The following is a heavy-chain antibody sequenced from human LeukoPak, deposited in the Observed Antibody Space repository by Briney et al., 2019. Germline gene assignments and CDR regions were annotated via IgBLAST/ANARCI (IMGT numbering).Heavy chain of an antibody. CDR3: ASHPVRYCSGGSCSDAFDI. V-gene: IGHV4-39*01. CDR1: SGSISSSNYY. Sequence: ADPVSLMCSVSSGSISSSNYYCRRICQPPAKGLDWNGSIYYGGSTYYNPSLKSRVTISVDASKNQLSLKLSSVTAADTAVYYCASHPVRYCSGGSCSDAFDIWGQGTMVTVSS. J-gene: IGHJ3*02. CDR2: IYYGGST. D-gene: IGHD2-15*01.